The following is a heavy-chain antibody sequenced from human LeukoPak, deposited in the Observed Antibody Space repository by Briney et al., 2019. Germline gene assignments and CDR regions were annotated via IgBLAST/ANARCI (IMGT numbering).Heavy chain of an antibody. CDR1: GFTFSDYW. CDR2: ISGSGDNT. Sequence: GGSLRLSCAASGFTFSDYWMSWVRQAPGKGLEWVSGISGSGDNTYYADSVKGRFTISRDNSKNTLYVQVNSLGTEDTAAYYCAKGSYYDSSGSFYFDYWGQGTLVTVSS. CDR3: AKGSYYDSSGSFYFDY. J-gene: IGHJ4*02. V-gene: IGHV3-23*01. D-gene: IGHD3-22*01.